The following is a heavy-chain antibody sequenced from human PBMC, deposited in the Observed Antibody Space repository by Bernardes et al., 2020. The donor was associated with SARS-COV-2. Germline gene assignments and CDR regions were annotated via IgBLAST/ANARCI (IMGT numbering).Heavy chain of an antibody. Sequence: GGPLRLSCAASGFTFSSYAMSWVRQAPGKGLEWVSAISCSGGSTYYADSVKGRFTISRDNSKNTLYLQMNSLRAEDTAVYYCTVIAAAGGGGDAFDIWGQGTMVTVSS. CDR1: GFTFSSYA. D-gene: IGHD6-13*01. J-gene: IGHJ3*02. CDR2: ISCSGGST. V-gene: IGHV3-23*01. CDR3: TVIAAAGGGGDAFDI.